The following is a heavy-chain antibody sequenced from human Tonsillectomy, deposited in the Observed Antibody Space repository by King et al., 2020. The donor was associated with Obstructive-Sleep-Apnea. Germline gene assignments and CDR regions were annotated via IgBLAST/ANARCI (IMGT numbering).Heavy chain of an antibody. D-gene: IGHD1-26*01. Sequence: VQLVESGGGLVKPGGSLRLSCAASGFTFSSYSMNWVRQAPGKGLEWVTSISSSSSYIYYADSVKGRFTISRDNAKNSLYLQMNSLRAEDTAVYYCARKGIVGATEDAFDIWGQGTMVTVSS. J-gene: IGHJ3*02. CDR1: GFTFSSYS. V-gene: IGHV3-21*01. CDR2: ISSSSSYI. CDR3: ARKGIVGATEDAFDI.